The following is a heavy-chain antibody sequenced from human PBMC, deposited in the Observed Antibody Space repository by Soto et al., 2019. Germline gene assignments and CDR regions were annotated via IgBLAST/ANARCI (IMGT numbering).Heavy chain of an antibody. J-gene: IGHJ3*02. Sequence: PGGSLRLSCAASGFTFSNYAMSWVRQAPGKGLEWVSTISGSGGSIYYADSVKGRFTISRDNSKNTLYLQMNSLRAEDTAVYYCAKLFVFKYGSGRHKAFDIWDQGTMVTVS. CDR3: AKLFVFKYGSGRHKAFDI. CDR1: GFTFSNYA. V-gene: IGHV3-23*01. CDR2: ISGSGGSI. D-gene: IGHD3-10*01.